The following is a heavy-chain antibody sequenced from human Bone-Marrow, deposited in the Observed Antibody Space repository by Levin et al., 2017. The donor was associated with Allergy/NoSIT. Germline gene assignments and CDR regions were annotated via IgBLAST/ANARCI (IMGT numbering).Heavy chain of an antibody. J-gene: IGHJ4*02. CDR2: IYYSGST. CDR1: GGSISSYY. CDR3: ARVINYGDYVYFDY. D-gene: IGHD4-17*01. V-gene: IGHV4-59*08. Sequence: SETLSLTCTVSGGSISSYYWSWIRQPPGKGLEWIGYIYYSGSTNYNPSLKSRVTISVDTSKNQLPLKLSSVTSADTAVYYCARVINYGDYVYFDYWGQGTLVTVSS.